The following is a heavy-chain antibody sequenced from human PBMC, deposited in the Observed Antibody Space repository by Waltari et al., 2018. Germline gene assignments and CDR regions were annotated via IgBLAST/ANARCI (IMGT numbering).Heavy chain of an antibody. D-gene: IGHD3-16*01. Sequence: QVQLQESGPGLVKPSQTLSLTCTVSGGSISSGDYYWSWIRQPPGKGLEWIGYIHYSGSTYYNPSLKSRVTIAVDTSKNQFSLKLSSVTAADTAVYYCARGGSNDPLYYFDYWGQGTLVTVSS. V-gene: IGHV4-30-4*08. CDR1: GGSISSGDYY. CDR2: IHYSGST. CDR3: ARGGSNDPLYYFDY. J-gene: IGHJ4*02.